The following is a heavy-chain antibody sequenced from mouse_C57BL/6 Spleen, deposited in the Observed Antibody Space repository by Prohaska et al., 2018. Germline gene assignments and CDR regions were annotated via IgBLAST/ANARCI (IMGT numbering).Heavy chain of an antibody. Sequence: EVKLEESGGGLVQPGGSMNLSCVASGFTFSNYWMNWVRQPPEKGLEWVAQIRFKSDNYATHYAGSVKGMFTSSKDDYKRSVSLQMDNLRAEDTGVYYCTDGNYGGFAYWGQGTLVTVSA. CDR3: TDGNYGGFAY. D-gene: IGHD2-1*01. CDR2: IRFKSDNYAT. J-gene: IGHJ3*01. CDR1: GFTFSNYW. V-gene: IGHV6-3*01.